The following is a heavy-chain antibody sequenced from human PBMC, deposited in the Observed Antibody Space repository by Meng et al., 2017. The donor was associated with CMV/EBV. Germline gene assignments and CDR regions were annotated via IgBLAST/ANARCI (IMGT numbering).Heavy chain of an antibody. V-gene: IGHV4-59*11. D-gene: IGHD1-1*01. CDR1: VFSIMTHY. CDR2: IHYTGRA. CDR3: AERGGGY. J-gene: IGHJ4*02. Sequence: QVLRPQSCPGIAKPSETWSLTCRVSVFSIMTHYWSWVRQTPGKGLEWIASIHYTGRADYSPSLKSRLTISVDTSDSQLSLKLSSVTPADTAMYYCAERGGGYWGQGILVTVSS.